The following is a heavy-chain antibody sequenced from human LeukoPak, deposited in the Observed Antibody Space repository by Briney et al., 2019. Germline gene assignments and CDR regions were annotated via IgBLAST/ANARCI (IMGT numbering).Heavy chain of an antibody. Sequence: GGSLRLSCVASGFSFSDNYMSWVRQTPGEGLEWVSVIFGGSTYYADSVKGRFTISRDNSKNTLYLQMDSLRAEDTAVYYCVKEARGTTVYYWGRGTLVTVSS. CDR2: IFGGST. CDR3: VKEARGTTVYY. CDR1: GFSFSDNY. D-gene: IGHD4-17*01. J-gene: IGHJ4*02. V-gene: IGHV3-66*01.